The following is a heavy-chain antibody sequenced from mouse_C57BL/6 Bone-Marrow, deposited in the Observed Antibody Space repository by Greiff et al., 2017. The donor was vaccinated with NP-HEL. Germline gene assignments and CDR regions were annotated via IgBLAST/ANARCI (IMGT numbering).Heavy chain of an antibody. Sequence: QVHVKQPGAELVKPGASVKMSCKASGYTFTSYWITWVKQRPGQGLEWIGDIYPGSGSTNYNEKFKSKATLTVDTSSSTAYMQLSSLTSEDSAVYYCAMGLRRTGFDYWGQGTTLTVSS. V-gene: IGHV1-55*01. CDR3: AMGLRRTGFDY. J-gene: IGHJ2*01. CDR2: IYPGSGST. CDR1: GYTFTSYW. D-gene: IGHD2-2*01.